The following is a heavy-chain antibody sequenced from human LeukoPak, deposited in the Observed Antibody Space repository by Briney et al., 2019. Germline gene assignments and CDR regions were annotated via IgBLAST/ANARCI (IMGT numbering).Heavy chain of an antibody. CDR2: ISASGP. V-gene: IGHV3-23*01. CDR1: GFTFSRLA. J-gene: IGHJ4*02. Sequence: GGSLRLSCAASGFTFSRLAMTWVRQAPGKGLEWVSTISASGPYYADAVRGRFTIFRDNSRNTLSLQMDSLRAEDTAVYYCAKAHESDGYPCLDHWGLGTLVTVSS. D-gene: IGHD3-22*01. CDR3: AKAHESDGYPCLDH.